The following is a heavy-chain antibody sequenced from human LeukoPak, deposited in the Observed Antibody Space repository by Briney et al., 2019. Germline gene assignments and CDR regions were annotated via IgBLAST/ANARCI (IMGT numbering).Heavy chain of an antibody. D-gene: IGHD1-26*01. CDR2: IYYSGST. Sequence: SETLSLTCTVSGGSISSSSYYWGWIRQPPGMGLEWIGSIYYSGSTYYNPSLKSRVTISVDTSKNQFSLKLSSVTAADTAVYYCAVRIVGATFGYWGQGTLVTVSS. J-gene: IGHJ4*02. CDR3: AVRIVGATFGY. V-gene: IGHV4-39*01. CDR1: GGSISSSSYY.